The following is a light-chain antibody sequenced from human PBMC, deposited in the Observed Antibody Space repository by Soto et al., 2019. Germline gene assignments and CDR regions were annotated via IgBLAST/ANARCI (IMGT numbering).Light chain of an antibody. CDR2: DVS. Sequence: QPVLTQPASVSGSHGQSITISCTGTSSDVGGYNFVTWYQQHPGEAPKLMIHDVSSRASGVPNRFSGSKSGTTASLTISGLQAEDEADYYCCSYASSTSYVFGTGTKVTVL. CDR3: CSYASSTSYV. J-gene: IGLJ1*01. CDR1: SSDVGGYNF. V-gene: IGLV2-14*03.